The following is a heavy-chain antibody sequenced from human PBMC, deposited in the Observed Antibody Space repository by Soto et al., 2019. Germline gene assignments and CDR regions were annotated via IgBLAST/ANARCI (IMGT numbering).Heavy chain of an antibody. CDR3: ARDRLVPYGYGMDV. V-gene: IGHV3-33*01. CDR2: IWFDGSKK. CDR1: GFTFRSYG. J-gene: IGHJ6*02. Sequence: QMQRVESGGGVVQPGRSLRLSCAASGFTFRSYGIHWVRQAPGKGLEWVALIWFDGSKKYYVDSVKGRFAVSRDNSKNTLYLQMNSLRVEDTAVYYCARDRLVPYGYGMDVWGQGTTVTVSS. D-gene: IGHD2-2*01.